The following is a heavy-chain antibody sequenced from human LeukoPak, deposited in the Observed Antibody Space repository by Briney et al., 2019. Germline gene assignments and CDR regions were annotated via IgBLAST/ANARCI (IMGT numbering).Heavy chain of an antibody. D-gene: IGHD3-3*01. J-gene: IGHJ4*02. V-gene: IGHV4-38-2*01. CDR1: GYAINIDYS. CDR2: ISPKGIT. CDR3: ASSLLEWLLIPDY. Sequence: SETLSLTCFVSGYAINIDYSWGWIRQSPGKGLEWIGVISPKGITYYNPSLRGRVTISEDTSKNQFSLKLSSVTAADTAVYYCASSLLEWLLIPDYWGQGTLVTVSS.